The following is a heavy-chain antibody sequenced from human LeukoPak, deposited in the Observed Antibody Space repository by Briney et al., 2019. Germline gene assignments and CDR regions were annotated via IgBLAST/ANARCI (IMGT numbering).Heavy chain of an antibody. J-gene: IGHJ4*02. Sequence: GGSLRLSCAASGFTFSSYAMSWVRQAPGKGLEWVSAISGGSTYYADSVKGRFTISRDNSKNTLYLQMNSLRAEDTAVYYCAKDRDIVVVVAAPAAYFDYWGQGTLVTVSS. D-gene: IGHD2-15*01. CDR3: AKDRDIVVVVAAPAAYFDY. CDR2: ISGGST. CDR1: GFTFSSYA. V-gene: IGHV3-23*01.